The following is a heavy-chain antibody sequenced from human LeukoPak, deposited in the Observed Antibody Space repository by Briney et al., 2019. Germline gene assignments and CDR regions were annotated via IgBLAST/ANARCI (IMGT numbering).Heavy chain of an antibody. CDR3: AKDLPESGNYIEGY. J-gene: IGHJ4*02. Sequence: GGSLRLSCAPSGFTFSSFAMSGVPQAPGEGLEWGSTISGSGGSTNYGDSVKGRFTLPRDNSKSKLYLQMISLRDQATAVYYCAKDLPESGNYIEGYWGRGTLVTVSS. CDR2: ISGSGGST. V-gene: IGHV3-23*01. CDR1: GFTFSSFA. D-gene: IGHD4-11*01.